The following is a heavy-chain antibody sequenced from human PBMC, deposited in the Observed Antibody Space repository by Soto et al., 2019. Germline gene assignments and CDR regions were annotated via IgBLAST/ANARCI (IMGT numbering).Heavy chain of an antibody. CDR3: ASSSGIEYNWFDP. D-gene: IGHD6-19*01. Sequence: ASVKVSCKASGGTFSSYAISWVRQAPGQGLEWMGGIIPIFGTANYAQKFQGRVTITADESTSTAYMELSSLRSEDTAVYYCASSSGIEYNWFDPWGQGTLVTVSS. CDR1: GGTFSSYA. V-gene: IGHV1-69*13. CDR2: IIPIFGTA. J-gene: IGHJ5*02.